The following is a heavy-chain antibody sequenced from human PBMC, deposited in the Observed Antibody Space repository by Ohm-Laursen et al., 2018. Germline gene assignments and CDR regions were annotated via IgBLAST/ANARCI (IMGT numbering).Heavy chain of an antibody. Sequence: TQTLTLTCTFSGFSLSTTGVGVAWIRQPPGKALEWLALIYWDDDNHYSPSLKNRLTITKDTSKNQVVLTMTNMDPVDTVTYYCARRGSAQYFDYWGQGTLVTVSS. D-gene: IGHD3-10*01. CDR2: IYWDDDN. CDR3: ARRGSAQYFDY. J-gene: IGHJ4*02. CDR1: GFSLSTTGVG. V-gene: IGHV2-5*02.